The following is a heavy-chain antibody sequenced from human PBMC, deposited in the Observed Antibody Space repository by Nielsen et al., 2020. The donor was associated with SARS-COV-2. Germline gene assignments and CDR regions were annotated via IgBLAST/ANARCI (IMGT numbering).Heavy chain of an antibody. J-gene: IGHJ3*02. D-gene: IGHD3-16*01. CDR3: ATRLTFGGVSDAFDI. CDR2: INPNSGGT. Sequence: ASVKVSCKASGYTFTGYYMHWVRQAPGQGLEWMGWINPNSGGTNYAQKLQGWVTMTRDTSISTAYMELSRLRSEDTAVYYCATRLTFGGVSDAFDIWGQGTMVTVSS. CDR1: GYTFTGYY. V-gene: IGHV1-2*04.